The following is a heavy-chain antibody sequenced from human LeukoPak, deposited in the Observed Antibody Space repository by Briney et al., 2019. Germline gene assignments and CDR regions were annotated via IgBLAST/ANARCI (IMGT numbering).Heavy chain of an antibody. CDR1: GGTFSSYA. CDR2: IIPILGIA. D-gene: IGHD3-3*01. J-gene: IGHJ4*02. Sequence: SVKVSCKASGGTFSSYAISWVRQAPGQGLEWMGRIIPILGIANYAQKFQGRVTITADKSTSTAYMELSSLRSEDTAVYYCASRGPPDFGVVIAYWGQGTLVSVSS. CDR3: ASRGPPDFGVVIAY. V-gene: IGHV1-69*04.